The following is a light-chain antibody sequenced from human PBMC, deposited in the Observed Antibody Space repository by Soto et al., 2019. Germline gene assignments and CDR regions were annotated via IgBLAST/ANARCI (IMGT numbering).Light chain of an antibody. J-gene: IGKJ5*01. CDR2: AAS. CDR3: HHANSFPIT. Sequence: ILKTHSPSNGLSSGGDRVIKRYRASQDLSRWLACYQQKPGKAPKLLTYAASSLQSGLPSRFRGSGSGTDYTLTRCSLHPEAFATYYWHHANSFPITFGQGTQLEIK. CDR1: QDLSRW. V-gene: IGKV1-12*01.